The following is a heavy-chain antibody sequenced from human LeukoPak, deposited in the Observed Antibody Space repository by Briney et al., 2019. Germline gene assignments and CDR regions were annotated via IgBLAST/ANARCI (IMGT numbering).Heavy chain of an antibody. V-gene: IGHV3-7*01. CDR3: ARDYTATGAMDV. CDR2: IKQDGTVQ. J-gene: IGHJ6*02. D-gene: IGHD2-21*02. CDR1: GFALSAYW. Sequence: GGSLRISCAASGFALSAYWMNWVRQAPGKGLQWLANIKQDGTVQHYVDSVKGRFTISRDNAKNSLFLQMNSLRAEDTALYYCARDYTATGAMDVWGQGTTVTAS.